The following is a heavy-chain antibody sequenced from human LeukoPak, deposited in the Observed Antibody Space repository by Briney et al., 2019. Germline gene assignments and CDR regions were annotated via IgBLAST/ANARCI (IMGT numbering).Heavy chain of an antibody. CDR1: GGSISSSSYY. CDR3: ARYGVDFDY. Sequence: SEPLSLPCTVSGGSISSSSYYWGWIRRPPGKGLEWIGSIYYSGSTYYNPSLKSRVTISVDTSKNQFSLKLSSVTAADTAVYYCARYGVDFDYWGQGTLVTVSS. J-gene: IGHJ4*02. V-gene: IGHV4-39*07. CDR2: IYYSGST. D-gene: IGHD4-17*01.